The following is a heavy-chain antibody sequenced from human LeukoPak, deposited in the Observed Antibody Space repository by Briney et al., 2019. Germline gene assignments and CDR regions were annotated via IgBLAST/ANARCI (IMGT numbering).Heavy chain of an antibody. CDR2: ISWDGGST. CDR3: AKGYYDFWSGSDPIDY. J-gene: IGHJ4*02. D-gene: IGHD3-3*01. Sequence: PGGSLRLSCAASGFTFDDYTMHWVRQAPGKGLEWVSLISWDGGSTYYADSVKGRFTISRDNSKNSLYLQMNSLRTEDTALYYCAKGYYDFWSGSDPIDYWGQGTLVTVSS. CDR1: GFTFDDYT. V-gene: IGHV3-43*01.